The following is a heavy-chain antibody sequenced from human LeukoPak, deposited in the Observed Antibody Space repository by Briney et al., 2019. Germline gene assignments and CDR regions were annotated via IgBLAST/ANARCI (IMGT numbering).Heavy chain of an antibody. D-gene: IGHD3-22*01. CDR1: GYTFTSYG. Sequence: ASVKVSCKASGYTFTSYGISWVRQAPGQGLEWMGWISAYNGNTNYAQKFQGRVTVTTDESTSTAYMELSSLRSEDTAVYYCAQSGGKIVVVTIPYYFDYWGQGTQVTVSS. J-gene: IGHJ4*02. CDR2: ISAYNGNT. V-gene: IGHV1-18*01. CDR3: AQSGGKIVVVTIPYYFDY.